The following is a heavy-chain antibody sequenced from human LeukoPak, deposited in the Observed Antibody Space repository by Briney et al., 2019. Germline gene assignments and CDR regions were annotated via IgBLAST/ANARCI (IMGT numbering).Heavy chain of an antibody. CDR2: IDPSDSYT. V-gene: IGHV5-10-1*01. J-gene: IGHJ4*02. CDR3: ARYTTGAFDY. D-gene: IGHD1-1*01. Sequence: PGESLRISCKGSGYSFTSSWISWVRQMPGKGLEWLGRIDPSDSYTSYSPSFQGHVTMSADKSISTAYLQWSSLKAPDTAMYYCARYTTGAFDYWGQGTLVAVSS. CDR1: GYSFTSSW.